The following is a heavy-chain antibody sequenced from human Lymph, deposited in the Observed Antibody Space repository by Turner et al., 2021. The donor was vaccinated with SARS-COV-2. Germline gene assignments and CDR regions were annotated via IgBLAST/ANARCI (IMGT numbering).Heavy chain of an antibody. Sequence: QVQLQESGPGLVKPSQTLSLTCTVSGGSISSGGYYWSWIRQHPGKGLEWIGYIYYSWSTSYNPSLKSRVTISVDTSKHQFSLKLSSVTAADTAVYYCARDYGGNSNYFGYWGQGTLVTVSS. V-gene: IGHV4-31*03. CDR3: ARDYGGNSNYFGY. CDR2: IYYSWST. J-gene: IGHJ4*02. CDR1: GGSISSGGYY. D-gene: IGHD4-17*01.